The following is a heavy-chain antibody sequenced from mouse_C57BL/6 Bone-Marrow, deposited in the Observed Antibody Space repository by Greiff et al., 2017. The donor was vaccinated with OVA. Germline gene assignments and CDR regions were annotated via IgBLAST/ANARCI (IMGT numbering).Heavy chain of an antibody. V-gene: IGHV8-8*01. Sequence: QVQLKESGPGILQPSQTLSLTCSFSGFSLSTFGMGVGWLSTPSGKGLEWLAHIWWDDDKYYNPALKSRLIISKYTSKNPVFLEIANVDTADTAAYYVARIFKLGLFDYWGQGTTLTVSS. D-gene: IGHD4-1*01. CDR1: GFSLSTFGMG. CDR3: ARIFKLGLFDY. J-gene: IGHJ2*01. CDR2: IWWDDDK.